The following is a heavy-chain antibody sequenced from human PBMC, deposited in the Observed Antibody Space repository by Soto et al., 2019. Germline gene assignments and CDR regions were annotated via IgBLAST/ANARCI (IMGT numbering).Heavy chain of an antibody. CDR2: INTDGGSS. Sequence: EVQLVESGGDLVQPGGSLSLSCAASGFTFSGHWMHWVRQVPGKGLEWVSRINTDGGSSAYADSVKGRFAISRDNAKNTLYLQMNGLRAEDTAVYYCAREAGYCSRTSCYRRALDTWGQGTTVTVSS. J-gene: IGHJ3*02. CDR1: GFTFSGHW. D-gene: IGHD2-2*01. V-gene: IGHV3-74*03. CDR3: AREAGYCSRTSCYRRALDT.